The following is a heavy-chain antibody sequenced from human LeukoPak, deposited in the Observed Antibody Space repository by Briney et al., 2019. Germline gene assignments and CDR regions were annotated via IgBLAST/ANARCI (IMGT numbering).Heavy chain of an antibody. CDR2: DYRGGST. V-gene: IGHV3-53*05. D-gene: IGHD3-22*01. CDR1: GFTVSSNY. CDR3: ARVYDSSGYYPGQSVY. Sequence: GGSLRLSCAASGFTVSSNYMSWVRQAPGKGLEWVSVDYRGGSTYYAYSVKARFTIHRDNSKNTLYLQMGSLRAEDMAVYFCARVYDSSGYYPGQSVYWGQGTLVTVSS. J-gene: IGHJ4*02.